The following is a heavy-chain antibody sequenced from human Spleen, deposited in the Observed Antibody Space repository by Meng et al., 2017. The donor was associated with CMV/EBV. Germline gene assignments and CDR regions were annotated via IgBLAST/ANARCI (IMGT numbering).Heavy chain of an antibody. CDR1: GFSFRSYA. J-gene: IGHJ1*01. CDR2: SITSGGT. CDR3: ARTPGIYSRHFQH. D-gene: IGHD1-26*01. V-gene: IGHV3-23*01. Sequence: GESLKISCAASGFSFRSYAMGWGRQAPGKGLEWVSSITSGGTYYADSVKGRFTISRGNSKNTLYLQMDSLKAEDTAIYYCARTPGIYSRHFQHWGQGALVTVSS.